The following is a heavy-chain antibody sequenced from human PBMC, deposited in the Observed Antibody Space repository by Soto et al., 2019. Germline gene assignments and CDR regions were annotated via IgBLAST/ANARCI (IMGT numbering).Heavy chain of an antibody. CDR3: ASSTGTVTTGFVDY. J-gene: IGHJ4*02. CDR1: GFTFSSYS. CDR2: ISSSSSYI. D-gene: IGHD4-17*01. Sequence: GSLRLSCAASGFTFSSYSMNWVRQAPGKGLEWVSSISSSSSYIYYADSVKGRFTISRDNAKNSLYLQMNSLRAEDTAVYYCASSTGTVTTGFVDYWGQGTLVTVSS. V-gene: IGHV3-21*01.